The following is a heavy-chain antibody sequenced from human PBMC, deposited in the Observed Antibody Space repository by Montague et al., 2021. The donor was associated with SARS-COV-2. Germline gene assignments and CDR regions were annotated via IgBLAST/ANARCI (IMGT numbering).Heavy chain of an antibody. J-gene: IGHJ3*02. CDR2: IDWDDDK. Sequence: PALVKPTQTLTLTCTFSGFSHSTSGMCVSWIRQPPGKALEWLALIDWDDDKYYSTPLKTRLTISKDTSKNQVVLTMTNMDPVDTATYYCARIWGATRGDAFDIWGQGTMVTVSS. CDR3: ARIWGATRGDAFDI. D-gene: IGHD1-26*01. V-gene: IGHV2-70*01. CDR1: GFSHSTSGMC.